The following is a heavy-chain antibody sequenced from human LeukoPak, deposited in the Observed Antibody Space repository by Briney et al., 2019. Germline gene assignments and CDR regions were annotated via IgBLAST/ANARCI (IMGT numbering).Heavy chain of an antibody. CDR2: ISSSSSYI. Sequence: GGSLRLSCAASGFTFSSSSMNWVRQAPGKGLEWVSSISSSSSYIYYADSVKGRFTISRDNAKNSLYLQMNSLRAEDTAVYYCARDPPPKRRVHYYYYYMDVWGKGTTVTVSS. CDR3: ARDPPPKRRVHYYYYYMDV. V-gene: IGHV3-21*01. CDR1: GFTFSSSS. J-gene: IGHJ6*03. D-gene: IGHD3-10*01.